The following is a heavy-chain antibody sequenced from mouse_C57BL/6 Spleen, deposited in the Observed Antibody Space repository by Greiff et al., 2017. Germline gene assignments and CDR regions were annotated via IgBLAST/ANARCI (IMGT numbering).Heavy chain of an antibody. CDR2: INPNNGGT. CDR3: ARQAYYSNYYWYFDV. V-gene: IGHV1-22*01. J-gene: IGHJ1*03. D-gene: IGHD2-5*01. CDR1: GYTFTDYN. Sequence: VQLQQSGPELVKPGASVKMSCKASGYTFTDYNMHWVKQSHGKSLEWIGYINPNNGGTSYNQKFKGKATLTVNKSSRTAYMELRSLTSEDSAVYYCARQAYYSNYYWYFDVWGTGTTVTVAS.